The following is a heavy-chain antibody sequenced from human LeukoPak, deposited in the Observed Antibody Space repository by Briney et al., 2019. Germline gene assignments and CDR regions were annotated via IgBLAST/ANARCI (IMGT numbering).Heavy chain of an antibody. V-gene: IGHV4-61*01. CDR2: IYYSGST. CDR3: AKSPPTLFTTAYYYYMDV. J-gene: IGHJ6*03. Sequence: SETLSLTCAVSGYSISSGYYWGWIRQPPGKGLEWIGYIYYSGSTNYNPSLKSRVTISVDTSKNQFSLKLSSVTAADTAVYYCAKSPPTLFTTAYYYYMDVWGKGTPVTVSS. CDR1: GYSISSGYY. D-gene: IGHD2-21*02.